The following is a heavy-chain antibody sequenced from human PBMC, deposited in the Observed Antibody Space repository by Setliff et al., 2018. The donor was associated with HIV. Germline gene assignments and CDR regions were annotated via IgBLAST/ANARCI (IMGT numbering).Heavy chain of an antibody. V-gene: IGHV1-8*03. CDR1: GYSFTNYD. D-gene: IGHD3-3*01. CDR2: MNPKSGKT. CDR3: ARGFYDFFYNYYMDV. Sequence: SVQVSCKASGYSFTNYDINWVRQATGQGLEWMGWMNPKSGKTGYAQKFQGRVTITRNTSMSTVYMDLDSLRSDDAAVYYCARGFYDFFYNYYMDVWGQGTTVTVSS. J-gene: IGHJ6*03.